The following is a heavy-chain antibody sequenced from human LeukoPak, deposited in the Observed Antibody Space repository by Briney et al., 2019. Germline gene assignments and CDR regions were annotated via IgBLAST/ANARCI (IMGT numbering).Heavy chain of an antibody. CDR3: ARAGSSSTRFQH. Sequence: SETLSLTCTVSGGSISSYYWSWIRQPPGKGLEWIGYIYYSGSTNYNPSLKSRVTISVDTSKNQFSLKLSSVTAADTAVYYCARAGSSSTRFQHWGQGTLVTVSS. CDR2: IYYSGST. V-gene: IGHV4-59*08. CDR1: GGSISSYY. J-gene: IGHJ1*01. D-gene: IGHD6-13*01.